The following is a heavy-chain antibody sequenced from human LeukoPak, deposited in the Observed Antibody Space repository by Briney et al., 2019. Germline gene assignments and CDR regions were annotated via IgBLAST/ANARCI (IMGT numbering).Heavy chain of an antibody. Sequence: GGSLRLSCAASGFTFRTYGMSWVRQAPGKGLQWVASIWYDGSDRLYTDSVKGRFTISRDNPNNTVFLQMNSLRGDDTAVYYCAKCAGATHWYFDLWGGGTLVTVSS. V-gene: IGHV3-33*06. CDR1: GFTFRTYG. D-gene: IGHD1-26*01. CDR2: IWYDGSDR. J-gene: IGHJ2*01. CDR3: AKCAGATHWYFDL.